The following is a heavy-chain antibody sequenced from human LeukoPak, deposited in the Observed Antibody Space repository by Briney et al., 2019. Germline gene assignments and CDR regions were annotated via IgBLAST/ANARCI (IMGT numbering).Heavy chain of an antibody. CDR1: GFTFSSYA. D-gene: IGHD1-26*01. Sequence: GGSLRLSCAASGFTFSSYAMHWVRQAPGKGVEGVAVISYDGSNKYYADSVKGRFTISRDNSKNTLYLQMNSLRAEDTAVYYCARGEGDSGSYFGTRFGYWGQGTLVTVSS. V-gene: IGHV3-30*01. CDR3: ARGEGDSGSYFGTRFGY. CDR2: ISYDGSNK. J-gene: IGHJ4*02.